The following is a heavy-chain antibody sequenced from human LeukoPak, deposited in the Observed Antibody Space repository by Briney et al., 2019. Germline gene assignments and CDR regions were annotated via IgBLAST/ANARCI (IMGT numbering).Heavy chain of an antibody. V-gene: IGHV3-11*01. D-gene: IGHD3-10*01. J-gene: IGHJ4*02. Sequence: KPGGFLRLSCAASGFTFSDYYMSWIRQAPGKGREWVTYISSSGSTIYYADSVKGRFTISRDNAKNSLYLQMNSLRAEDTAVYYCARVWGVRGGIIRGPFDYWGQGTLVTVSS. CDR2: ISSSGSTI. CDR1: GFTFSDYY. CDR3: ARVWGVRGGIIRGPFDY.